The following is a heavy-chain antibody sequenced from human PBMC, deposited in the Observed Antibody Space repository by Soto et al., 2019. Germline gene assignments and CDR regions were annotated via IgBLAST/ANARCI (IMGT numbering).Heavy chain of an antibody. V-gene: IGHV3-23*01. CDR3: ANHLILEWLFSY. CDR2: ISGSGGST. J-gene: IGHJ4*02. Sequence: EVQLLESGGGLVQPGGSLRLSCAASGFTFSSYAMSWVRQAPGKGREWVSAISGSGGSTYYADSVKGRFTISRDNSKNTLYLQMNSLRAEDTAVYYCANHLILEWLFSYCGQGTLVTVSS. CDR1: GFTFSSYA. D-gene: IGHD3-3*01.